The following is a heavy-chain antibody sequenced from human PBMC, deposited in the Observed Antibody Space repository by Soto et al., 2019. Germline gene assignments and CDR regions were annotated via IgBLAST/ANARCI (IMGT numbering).Heavy chain of an antibody. D-gene: IGHD5-12*01. CDR2: IYHSGST. V-gene: IGHV4-61*01. CDR1: GGSVSSGSYY. Sequence: SETLSLTCTVSGGSVSSGSYYWSWIRQPPGKGLEWIGYIYHSGSTYYNPSLKSRVTISVDRSKNQFSLKLSSVSAADTAVYYCAAGGGLPRYYWGQGTLVTVSS. J-gene: IGHJ4*02. CDR3: AAGGGLPRYY.